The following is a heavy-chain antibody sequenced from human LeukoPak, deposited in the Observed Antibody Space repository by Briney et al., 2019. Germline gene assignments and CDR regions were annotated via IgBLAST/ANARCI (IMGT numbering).Heavy chain of an antibody. CDR2: IYYSGST. Sequence: SETLSLTCTVSGGSISSGDYYWRWIRQPPGKGLEWIGYIYYSGSTYYNPYLKSRVTISVDTSKNQFSLKLSSVTAADTAVYCCASDTAMVTDYYYMDVWGKGTTVTVSS. V-gene: IGHV4-30-4*08. D-gene: IGHD5-18*01. CDR3: ASDTAMVTDYYYMDV. CDR1: GGSISSGDYY. J-gene: IGHJ6*03.